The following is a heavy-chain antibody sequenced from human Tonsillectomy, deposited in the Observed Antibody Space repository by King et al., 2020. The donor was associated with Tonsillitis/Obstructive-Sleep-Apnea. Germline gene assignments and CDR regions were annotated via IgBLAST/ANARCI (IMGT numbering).Heavy chain of an antibody. CDR1: GGSISSYY. V-gene: IGHV4-59*01. J-gene: IGHJ4*02. CDR2: IYYSGST. Sequence: VQLQESGPGLVKPSETLSLTCTVSGGSISSYYWSWIRQPPGKGLEWIGYIYYSGSTNYNPSLKSRVTIPVTTSKNQFSLKLSSLTAADTAVYYRARNLGDNYSPLPFYYWGQGTLVTVSS. D-gene: IGHD4-11*01. CDR3: ARNLGDNYSPLPFYY.